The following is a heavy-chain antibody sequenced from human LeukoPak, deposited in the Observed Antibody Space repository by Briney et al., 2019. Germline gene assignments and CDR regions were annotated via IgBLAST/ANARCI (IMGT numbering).Heavy chain of an antibody. CDR1: GFTFGSYE. CDR2: ISSSGSTI. D-gene: IGHD6-19*01. CDR3: ARDSRVAGYDY. Sequence: GGSLRLSCAASGFTFGSYEMNWVRQAPGKGLEWVSYISSSGSTIYYADSVKGRFTISRDNAKNSLYLQMNSLRAEDTAVYYCARDSRVAGYDYWGQGTLVTVSS. V-gene: IGHV3-48*03. J-gene: IGHJ4*02.